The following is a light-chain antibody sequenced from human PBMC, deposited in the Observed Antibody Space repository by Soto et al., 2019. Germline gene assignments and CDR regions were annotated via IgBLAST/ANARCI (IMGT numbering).Light chain of an antibody. CDR1: QSVSSN. J-gene: IGKJ4*01. CDR3: QQYGKSPGLT. Sequence: EIVMAQSPATLSVSPGERAAFSCRASQSVSSNLAWYQQKPGQAPRLLIYGASTRAAGIPARFSGSGSGTEFTLTISSLQSEDFAVYYCQQYGKSPGLTFGGGTKV. V-gene: IGKV3-15*01. CDR2: GAS.